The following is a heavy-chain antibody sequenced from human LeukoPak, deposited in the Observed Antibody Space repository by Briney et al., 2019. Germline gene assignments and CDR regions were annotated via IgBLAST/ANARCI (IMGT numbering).Heavy chain of an antibody. J-gene: IGHJ4*02. CDR1: GFTFSNYA. Sequence: PGGSLRLSCAASGFTFSNYAMYWVRQAPGGGLENVLAICINVGSTDYANSVKGRFTISRDNSDNRVFLQMGTLRAEDMAIYYCARGGYYDSSGSFDYWGQGILVTVSS. CDR2: ICINVGST. D-gene: IGHD3-22*01. CDR3: ARGGYYDSSGSFDY. V-gene: IGHV3-64*01.